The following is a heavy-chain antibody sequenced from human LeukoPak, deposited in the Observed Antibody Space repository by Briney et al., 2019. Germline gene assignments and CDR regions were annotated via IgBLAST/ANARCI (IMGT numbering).Heavy chain of an antibody. CDR3: ARDYFDSSGYYYAPDIDY. D-gene: IGHD3-22*01. J-gene: IGHJ4*02. CDR2: ISSSSSYT. V-gene: IGHV3-11*05. Sequence: TGGSLRLSCAASGFTFSSYAMSWIRQAPGKGLEWVSYISSSSSYTNYADSVKGRFTISRDNAKNSLYLQMNSLRAEDTAVYYCARDYFDSSGYYYAPDIDYWGQGTLVTVSS. CDR1: GFTFSSYA.